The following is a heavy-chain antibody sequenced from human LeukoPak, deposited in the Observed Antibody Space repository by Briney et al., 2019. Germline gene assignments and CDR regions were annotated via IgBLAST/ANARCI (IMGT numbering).Heavy chain of an antibody. D-gene: IGHD5-18*01. V-gene: IGHV4-34*01. CDR1: GGSFSGYY. J-gene: IGHJ3*02. Sequence: PSETLSLTCAVYGGSFSGYYWSWIRQPPGKGLEWIGEINHSGSTNYNPSLKSRVTISVDTSKNQFSLKLSSVTAADTAVYYCARLDTQAPADAFDIWGQGTMVTVSS. CDR2: INHSGST. CDR3: ARLDTQAPADAFDI.